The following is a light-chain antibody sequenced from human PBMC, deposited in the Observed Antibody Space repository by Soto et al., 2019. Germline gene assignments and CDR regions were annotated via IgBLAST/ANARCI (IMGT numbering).Light chain of an antibody. CDR3: QTWATGIRV. V-gene: IGLV4-69*01. CDR1: SGHSNYG. J-gene: IGLJ3*02. CDR2: LKSDGSH. Sequence: QPVLTQSPSASASLGASVNLTCTLSSGHSNYGIAWHQQQPEKGLRYLMKLKSDGSHNKGDGIPDRFSGSSSGAERYLTISSLQSEDEADYYCQTWATGIRVFGGGTKLTVL.